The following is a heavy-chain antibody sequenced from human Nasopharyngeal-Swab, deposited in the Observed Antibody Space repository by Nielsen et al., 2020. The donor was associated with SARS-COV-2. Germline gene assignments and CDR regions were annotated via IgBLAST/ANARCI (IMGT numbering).Heavy chain of an antibody. CDR1: RGTFSGYS. J-gene: IGHJ6*03. V-gene: IGHV4-34*01. Sequence: SETLSLTCAVYRGTFSGYSWSWIRQAPGKGLEWIGGINHSGSANYHPSLKTRVTMSVDMSKNQFPLKVTSVTAADTAVYYCARGVIEGRPGPGYMDVWGKGTTVTVSS. CDR3: ARGVIEGRPGPGYMDV. CDR2: INHSGSA. D-gene: IGHD6-6*01.